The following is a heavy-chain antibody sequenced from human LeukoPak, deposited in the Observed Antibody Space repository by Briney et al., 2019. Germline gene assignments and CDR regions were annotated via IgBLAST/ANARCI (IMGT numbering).Heavy chain of an antibody. D-gene: IGHD2-2*01. V-gene: IGHV1-24*01. J-gene: IGHJ6*02. CDR1: GYTLTELS. CDR3: ATKITHLPATASPSYYYYGMDV. CDR2: FDPEDGET. Sequence: ASMKVSCKVSGYTLTELSMHWVRQAPGKGLEWMGGFDPEDGETIYAQKFQGRVTMTEDTSTDTAYMELSSLRSEDTAVYYCATKITHLPATASPSYYYYGMDVWGQGTTVTVSS.